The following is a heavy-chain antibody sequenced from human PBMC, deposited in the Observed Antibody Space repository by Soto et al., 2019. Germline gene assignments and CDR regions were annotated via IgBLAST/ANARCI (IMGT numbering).Heavy chain of an antibody. V-gene: IGHV3-23*01. J-gene: IGHJ4*02. D-gene: IGHD2-15*01. CDR2: ISGSGGST. CDR3: AKGRGYCSGGSCFPSRFDY. CDR1: GFTFSSYA. Sequence: GSLRLSCAVSGFTFSSYAMCWVRQAPGKGLEWVSAISGSGGSTYYADSVKGRFTISRDNSKNTLYLQMNSLRAEDTAVYYCAKGRGYCSGGSCFPSRFDYWGQGTLVTVSS.